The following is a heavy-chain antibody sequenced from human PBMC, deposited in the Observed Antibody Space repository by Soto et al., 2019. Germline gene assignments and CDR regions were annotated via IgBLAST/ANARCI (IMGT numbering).Heavy chain of an antibody. J-gene: IGHJ4*02. CDR2: IYWDNDK. CDR3: VNRATHNSDWGTGYLDY. D-gene: IGHD7-27*01. Sequence: QITLKESGPTLVQPTEPLTLTCTFSGFSLSTSGVGVGWIRQPPGKALEWLAFIYWDNDKRYSASLRSRLTNTKDTYREQVVLTVTDMDPVDTGTYYCVNRATHNSDWGTGYLDYWGQGTLVTVSS. CDR1: GFSLSTSGVG. V-gene: IGHV2-5*04.